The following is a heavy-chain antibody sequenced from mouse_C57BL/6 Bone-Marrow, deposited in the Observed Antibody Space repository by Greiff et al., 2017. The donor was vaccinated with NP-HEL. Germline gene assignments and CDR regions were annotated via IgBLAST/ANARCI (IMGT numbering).Heavy chain of an antibody. CDR2: IWWDDDK. Sequence: QVTLKESGPGILQPSQTLSLTCSFSGFSLSTFGMGVGWIRQPSGKGLEWLAHIWWDDDKDYHPALKSRLTISKVTSKNQVFLKIANVDTADTATYYCARIARTMITNYFDYWGQGTTLTVSS. CDR3: ARIARTMITNYFDY. D-gene: IGHD2-4*01. J-gene: IGHJ2*01. V-gene: IGHV8-8*01. CDR1: GFSLSTFGMG.